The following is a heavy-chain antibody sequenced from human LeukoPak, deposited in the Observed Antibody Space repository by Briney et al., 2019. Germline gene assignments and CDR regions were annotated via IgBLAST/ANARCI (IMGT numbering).Heavy chain of an antibody. CDR1: GGSISSSSYY. V-gene: IGHV4-39*01. CDR3: ASYPLYLYYDFWSGYPPAFKH. Sequence: SETLPLTCTVSGGSISSSSYYWGWIRQPPGKGLEWIGSIYYSGSTYYNPSLKSRVTISVDTSKNQFPLKLGSVTAADTAVYYCASYPLYLYYDFWSGYPPAFKHWGQGTLVTVSS. D-gene: IGHD3-3*01. CDR2: IYYSGST. J-gene: IGHJ1*01.